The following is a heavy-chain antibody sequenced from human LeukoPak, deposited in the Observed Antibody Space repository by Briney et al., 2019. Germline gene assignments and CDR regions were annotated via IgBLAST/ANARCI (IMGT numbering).Heavy chain of an antibody. V-gene: IGHV1-8*01. D-gene: IGHD2-2*01. CDR1: GYTFTSYD. J-gene: IGHJ6*02. Sequence: ASVKVSCKASGYTFTSYDINWVRQATGQRLEWMGWMNPNSGHTGYAQKFQGRVTMTRNTSISTAYMELSSLRSEDTAVYYCARGLGRSTSWYYYYGMDVWGQGTTVTVSS. CDR2: MNPNSGHT. CDR3: ARGLGRSTSWYYYYGMDV.